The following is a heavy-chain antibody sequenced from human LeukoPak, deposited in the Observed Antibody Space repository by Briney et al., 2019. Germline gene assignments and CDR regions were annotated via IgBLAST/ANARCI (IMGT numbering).Heavy chain of an antibody. CDR1: GGSISTGGYY. Sequence: SQTLSLTCTVSGGSISTGGYYWNWIRQHSGKGLEWIGCIYDRGSTCYNASLKRRITISLDTSKNQFSLKLKPVTAADTAVYYCAALLGDGSIDYWGQGTLVTVSS. J-gene: IGHJ4*02. D-gene: IGHD2-21*02. CDR3: AALLGDGSIDY. V-gene: IGHV4-31*03. CDR2: IYDRGST.